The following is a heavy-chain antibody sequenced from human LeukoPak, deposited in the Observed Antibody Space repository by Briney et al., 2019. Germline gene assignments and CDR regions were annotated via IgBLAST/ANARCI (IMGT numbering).Heavy chain of an antibody. CDR2: ISGSGVNT. J-gene: IGHJ5*02. D-gene: IGHD6-19*01. V-gene: IGHV3-23*01. CDR3: ARDHTVAGIVLDL. Sequence: GGSLRLSCAASGFTFDNYAMNWVSQAPGKGLEWVLGISGSGVNTYYADSVKGRFTIARDNAKNSLYLQMNSLRAEDTAVYYCARDHTVAGIVLDLWGQGTLVAVSS. CDR1: GFTFDNYA.